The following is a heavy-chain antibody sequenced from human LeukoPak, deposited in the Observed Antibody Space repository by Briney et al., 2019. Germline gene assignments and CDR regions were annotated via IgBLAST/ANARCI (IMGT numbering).Heavy chain of an antibody. D-gene: IGHD5-18*01. V-gene: IGHV1-69*13. CDR1: GGTFSSYA. J-gene: IGHJ6*03. CDR3: ATTDTAMGQNYYYMDV. Sequence: SVKVSCKASGGTFSSYAISWVRQAPGQGLEWMGGIIPIFGTANYAQKFQGRVTVTADESTSTAYMELSSLRSEDTAVYYCATTDTAMGQNYYYMDVWGKGTTVTVSS. CDR2: IIPIFGTA.